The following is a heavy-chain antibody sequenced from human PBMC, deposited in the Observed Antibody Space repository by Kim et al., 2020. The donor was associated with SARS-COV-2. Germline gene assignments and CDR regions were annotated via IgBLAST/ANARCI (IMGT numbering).Heavy chain of an antibody. CDR1: GGTFSSYA. D-gene: IGHD3-22*01. J-gene: IGHJ4*02. CDR2: IIPIFGTA. Sequence: SVKVSCKASGGTFSSYAISWVRQAPGQGLEWMGGIIPIFGTANYAQKFQGRVTITADESTSTAYMELSSLRSEDTAVYYCARQKYYDSSGGFDYWGQGTLVTVSS. CDR3: ARQKYYDSSGGFDY. V-gene: IGHV1-69*13.